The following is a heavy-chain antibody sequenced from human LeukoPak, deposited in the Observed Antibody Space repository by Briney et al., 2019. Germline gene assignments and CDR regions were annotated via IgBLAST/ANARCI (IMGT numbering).Heavy chain of an antibody. CDR3: AREPSFYADYFGFDY. Sequence: GGSLRLSCAASGFTFSSYGMHWVRQAPGKGLEWVAVIRYDGSNKYYADSVKGRFTISRDNSKNTLYLQMNSLRAEDTAVYYCAREPSFYADYFGFDYWGQGTLVTVSS. CDR1: GFTFSSYG. J-gene: IGHJ4*02. V-gene: IGHV3-33*01. D-gene: IGHD4-17*01. CDR2: IRYDGSNK.